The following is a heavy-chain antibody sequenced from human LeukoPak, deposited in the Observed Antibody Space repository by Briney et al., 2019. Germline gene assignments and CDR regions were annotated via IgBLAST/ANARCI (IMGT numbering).Heavy chain of an antibody. CDR3: ARDDQWSFDY. D-gene: IGHD2-15*01. Sequence: GGSLRLSCAASGFTFSSYSMNWVRQAPGKGLEWLSYISRDSGARYDADSVKGRFTISRDNAKNSLYLQLNSLRDEDTALYYCARDDQWSFDYWGQGTLVTVSS. V-gene: IGHV3-48*02. CDR2: ISRDSGAR. CDR1: GFTFSSYS. J-gene: IGHJ4*02.